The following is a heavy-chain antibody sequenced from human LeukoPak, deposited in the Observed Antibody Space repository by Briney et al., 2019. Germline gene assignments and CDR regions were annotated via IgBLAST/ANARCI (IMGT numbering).Heavy chain of an antibody. CDR3: ARHSAGTTYDY. J-gene: IGHJ4*02. Sequence: SETLSLTCTVSGDSIGSSDNYWGWIRQPPGKGLEWIGSCYYSRNTYYNPSLKSRVTISVDTSKNQLSLTLTSVSAADTAVYYCARHSAGTTYDYWGQGTLVTVSS. D-gene: IGHD1-7*01. V-gene: IGHV4-39*01. CDR1: GDSIGSSDNY. CDR2: CYYSRNT.